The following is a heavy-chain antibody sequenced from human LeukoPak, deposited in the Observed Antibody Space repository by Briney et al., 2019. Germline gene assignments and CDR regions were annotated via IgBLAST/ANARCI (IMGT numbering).Heavy chain of an antibody. CDR2: IKQDGSEK. J-gene: IGHJ4*02. Sequence: PGGSLRLSCAASGFTFSSYAMSWVRQAPGKGLEWVANIKQDGSEKYYVDSVKGRFTISRDNAKNSLYLQMNSLRAEDTAVYYCARDRHDYTHYFDYWGQGTLVTVSS. CDR3: ARDRHDYTHYFDY. V-gene: IGHV3-7*01. CDR1: GFTFSSYA. D-gene: IGHD4-11*01.